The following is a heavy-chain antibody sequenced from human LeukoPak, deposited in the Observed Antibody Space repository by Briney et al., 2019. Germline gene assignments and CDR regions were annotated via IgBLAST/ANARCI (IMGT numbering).Heavy chain of an antibody. D-gene: IGHD5-12*01. J-gene: IGHJ6*02. CDR1: GFTFSDYY. V-gene: IGHV3-11*05. CDR3: ARDGRPPITGYYYGMDV. CDR2: ISSSSYT. Sequence: GGSLRLSCAASGFTFSDYYMSWIRQAPGKGLEWVSYISSSSYTNYADSVKGRFTISRDNAKNSLYLQMNSLRVEDTAVYYCARDGRPPITGYYYGMDVWGQGTTVTVSS.